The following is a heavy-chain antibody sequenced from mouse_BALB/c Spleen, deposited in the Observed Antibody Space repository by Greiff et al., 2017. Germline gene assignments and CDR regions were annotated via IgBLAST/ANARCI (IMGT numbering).Heavy chain of an antibody. CDR1: GYTFTDYE. CDR2: IDPETGGT. CDR3: ARYTTAPYYAMDY. J-gene: IGHJ4*01. V-gene: IGHV1-15*01. D-gene: IGHD1-2*01. Sequence: VKLQESGAELVRPGASVTLSCKASGYTFTDYEMHWVKQTPVHGLEWIGAIDPETGGTAYNQKFKGKATLTADKSSSTAYMELRSLTSVDSAVYFCARYTTAPYYAMDYWGQGTSVTVSS.